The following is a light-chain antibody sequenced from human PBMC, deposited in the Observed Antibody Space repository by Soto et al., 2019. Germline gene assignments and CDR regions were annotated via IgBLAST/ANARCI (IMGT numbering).Light chain of an antibody. J-gene: IGKJ1*01. V-gene: IGKV3-15*01. CDR1: QSVSSN. CDR2: GAS. CDR3: QQCNNWPPWT. Sequence: TQYKCTLSLSAGERSTLSCIASQSVSSNLAWYQQKPGQAPRLIIYGASTRATGIPARFSGSGSGTEFTLTISSLQSEDFAVYYCQQCNNWPPWTFGQGTNV.